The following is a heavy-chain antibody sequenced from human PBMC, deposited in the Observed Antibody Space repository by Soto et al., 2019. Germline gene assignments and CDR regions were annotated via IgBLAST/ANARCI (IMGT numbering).Heavy chain of an antibody. J-gene: IGHJ5*02. CDR1: GYSFTGYW. D-gene: IGHD6-19*01. V-gene: IGHV5-10-1*01. Sequence: GESLKISWKGSGYSFTGYWISWVRQMPGKGLEWMGKIDPTDSYTNYSPSFQGHVTISADKSISTAYLQWSSLKASDTAMYYCASSVAGTRWFDPWGQGTLVTVSS. CDR2: IDPTDSYT. CDR3: ASSVAGTRWFDP.